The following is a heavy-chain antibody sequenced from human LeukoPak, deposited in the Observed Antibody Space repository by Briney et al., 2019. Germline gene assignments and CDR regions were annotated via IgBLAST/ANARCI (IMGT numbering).Heavy chain of an antibody. D-gene: IGHD6-13*01. CDR1: GFTFDDYG. Sequence: TGGSLRLSCPAYGFTFDDYGMSWVRQAPGKGLEWVSGINWNGGSTGYADSVKGRFTISRDNAKNSLYLQMNSLRAEDTALYYCARDEAAAVWRGAFDIWGQGTMVTVSS. J-gene: IGHJ3*02. V-gene: IGHV3-20*04. CDR3: ARDEAAAVWRGAFDI. CDR2: INWNGGST.